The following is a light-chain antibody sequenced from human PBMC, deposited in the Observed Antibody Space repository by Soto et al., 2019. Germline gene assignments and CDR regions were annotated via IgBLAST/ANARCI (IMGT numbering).Light chain of an antibody. Sequence: QAVVTQEPSLTVSPGGTVTLTCGSSTGAVTSGHYPYWFQQKPGQAPRTLIYDTSNKHSWTPARFSGSRLGGKAALTLSGAQPEDEAEYYCLLSYSVWVFGGGTKLTVL. J-gene: IGLJ3*02. CDR3: LLSYSVWV. CDR1: TGAVTSGHY. V-gene: IGLV7-46*01. CDR2: DTS.